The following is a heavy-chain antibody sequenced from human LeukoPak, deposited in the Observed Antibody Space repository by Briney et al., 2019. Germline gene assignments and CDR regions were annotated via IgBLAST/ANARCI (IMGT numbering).Heavy chain of an antibody. D-gene: IGHD5-18*01. V-gene: IGHV3-30*15. CDR2: SSFDGSHT. CDR1: GLTFSGYA. CDR3: AKEATYIASFDH. J-gene: IGHJ4*02. Sequence: GGSLRLSCVASGLTFSGYAMHWVRQAPGKGLEWVAVSSFDGSHTYYVDSVKGRFIISRDNSKDTLYLQMSSLGIEDTAVYYCAKEATYIASFDHWGQGTLVTVSS.